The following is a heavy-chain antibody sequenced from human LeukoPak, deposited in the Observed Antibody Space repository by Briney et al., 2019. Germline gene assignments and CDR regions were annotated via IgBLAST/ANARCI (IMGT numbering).Heavy chain of an antibody. CDR2: IKQDGSEK. V-gene: IGHV3-7*01. CDR1: GFTFSSYW. J-gene: IGHJ4*02. D-gene: IGHD3-9*01. CDR3: ARDRDYDILTGYGRPAPPAY. Sequence: GGSLRLSCAASGFTFSSYWMSWVRQAPGKGLEWVANIKQDGSEKYYVDSVKGRFTISRDNAKNSLYLQMNSLRAEDTAVYYCARDRDYDILTGYGRPAPPAYWGQGTLVTVSS.